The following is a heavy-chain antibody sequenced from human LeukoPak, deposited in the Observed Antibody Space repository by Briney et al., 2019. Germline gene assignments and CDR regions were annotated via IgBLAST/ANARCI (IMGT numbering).Heavy chain of an antibody. Sequence: GASVKVSCKASGYTFTGYAMNWVRQAPGQGLEWMGWINTNTGNPTYAQGFTGRFVFSLDTSVSTAYLQISSLKAEDTAVYYCARDYSGDYGDDYFDYWGQGTLVTVSS. D-gene: IGHD4-17*01. CDR3: ARDYSGDYGDDYFDY. V-gene: IGHV7-4-1*02. CDR2: INTNTGNP. CDR1: GYTFTGYA. J-gene: IGHJ4*02.